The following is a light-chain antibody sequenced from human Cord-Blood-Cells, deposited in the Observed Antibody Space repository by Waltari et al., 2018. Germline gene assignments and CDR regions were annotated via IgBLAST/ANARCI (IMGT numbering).Light chain of an antibody. CDR1: QGISSY. Sequence: IQLNQSPSFLSASVGDRVTITCRASQGISSYLAWYQQKPGKAPKLLIYAASTLQSGVPSRFSGSGSGTEFTLTISSLQPEDFATYYCQQLNSYRLTFGGGTKVEIK. CDR2: AAS. V-gene: IGKV1-9*01. J-gene: IGKJ4*01. CDR3: QQLNSYRLT.